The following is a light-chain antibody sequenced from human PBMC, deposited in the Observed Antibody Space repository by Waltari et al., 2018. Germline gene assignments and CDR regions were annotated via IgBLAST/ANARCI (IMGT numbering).Light chain of an antibody. CDR1: TSDIDAYDY. Sequence: QSALTQPASVSGSPGQSITISCTGTTSDIDAYDYVSWYQQHPGKAPKLILDDVSGRPAVISHRFYGSKSDNTASLTISGLQDEDEADYYCSSYATSNTVVFGGGTKVTVL. J-gene: IGLJ2*01. V-gene: IGLV2-14*03. CDR3: SSYATSNTVV. CDR2: DVS.